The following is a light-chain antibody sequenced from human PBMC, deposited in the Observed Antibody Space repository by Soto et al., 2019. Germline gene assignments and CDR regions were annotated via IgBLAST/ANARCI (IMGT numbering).Light chain of an antibody. J-gene: IGKJ5*01. Sequence: EIVITQSPATLSVSPGERATLSCRASHSVSSNLAWYQQNPGPAPRLLIYGASTRATGLPARFSGSGSGTEFTLTINSLQAEDCAVYYCQQYYNWPRTFGQGTRLEIK. CDR3: QQYYNWPRT. CDR1: HSVSSN. V-gene: IGKV3-15*01. CDR2: GAS.